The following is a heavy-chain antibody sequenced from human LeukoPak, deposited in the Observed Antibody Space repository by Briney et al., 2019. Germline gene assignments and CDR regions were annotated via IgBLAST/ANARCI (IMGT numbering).Heavy chain of an antibody. CDR3: ARAGDGYNIGLGY. J-gene: IGHJ4*02. CDR2: INPNSGGT. CDR1: GYTFTGYY. V-gene: IGHV1-2*02. Sequence: ASVEVSCKASGYTFTGYYMHWVRQAPGEGLEWMGWINPNSGGTNYAQKFQGRVTMTRDTSISTAYMELSRLRSDDTAVYYCARAGDGYNIGLGYWGQGTLVTVSS. D-gene: IGHD5-24*01.